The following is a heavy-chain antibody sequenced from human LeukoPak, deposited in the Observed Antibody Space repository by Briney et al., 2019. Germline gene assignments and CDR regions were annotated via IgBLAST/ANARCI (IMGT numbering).Heavy chain of an antibody. Sequence: PGGSLRLSCAASRFTFSDYYMSWVRQAPGKGLEWVAVISYDGSNKYYADSVKGRFTISSDNSKNTLYLQMNSLRAEDTAVYYCARDGPITVPVSIQLWLPYYYYYGMDVWGQGTTVTVSS. J-gene: IGHJ6*02. CDR3: ARDGPITVPVSIQLWLPYYYYYGMDV. CDR1: RFTFSDYY. V-gene: IGHV3-30*03. CDR2: ISYDGSNK. D-gene: IGHD5-18*01.